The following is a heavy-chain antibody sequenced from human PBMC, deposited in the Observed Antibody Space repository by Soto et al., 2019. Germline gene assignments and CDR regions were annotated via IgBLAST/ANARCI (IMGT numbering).Heavy chain of an antibody. D-gene: IGHD1-7*01. CDR2: VSTKYGDT. J-gene: IGHJ4*02. Sequence: ASVKVSCKASGYNFAVSGFIWVRQAPGQGLEWMGWVSTKYGDTNYAQNLQGRLTMTTDTLTSTAYMELRSLTSDDTAVYYCARAGASNWNYVSSSSWGQGTLVTVSS. CDR1: GYNFAVSG. V-gene: IGHV1-18*04. CDR3: ARAGASNWNYVSSSS.